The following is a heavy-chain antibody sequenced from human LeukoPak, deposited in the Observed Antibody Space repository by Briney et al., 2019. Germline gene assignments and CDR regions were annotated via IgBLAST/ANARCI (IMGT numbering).Heavy chain of an antibody. CDR3: AKDGKGAPVAGTGYFDY. J-gene: IGHJ4*02. CDR2: ISGSGGNT. V-gene: IGHV3-23*01. Sequence: GGSLRLSCAASGFTFSSYAMSWVRQAPGKGLEWVSVISGSGGNTYYADSVKGRFTISRDNSKNTLYLQINSLRAEDTAIYYCAKDGKGAPVAGTGYFDYWDQGTLVTVSS. D-gene: IGHD6-19*01. CDR1: GFTFSSYA.